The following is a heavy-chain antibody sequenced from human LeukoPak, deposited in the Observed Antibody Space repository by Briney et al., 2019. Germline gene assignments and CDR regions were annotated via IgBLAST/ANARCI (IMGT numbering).Heavy chain of an antibody. CDR2: LYNGGRT. J-gene: IGHJ1*01. Sequence: AGGSLRLSCAASGFTVSSNCMSWVRQAPGKGLEWVSLLYNGGRTYYADSVKGRFTISRDNSKNTLYLQMNSLRAEDTAVYYCAMCTAATGTIYWGQGILVTVSS. CDR1: GFTVSSNC. V-gene: IGHV3-66*01. D-gene: IGHD6-13*01. CDR3: AMCTAATGTIY.